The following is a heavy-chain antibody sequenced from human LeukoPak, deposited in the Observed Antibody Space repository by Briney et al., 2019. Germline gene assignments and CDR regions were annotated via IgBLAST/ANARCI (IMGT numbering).Heavy chain of an antibody. V-gene: IGHV4-34*01. CDR2: INHSGST. CDR1: GGSFSGYY. CDR3: ARGGRRRIYDSSGYYYVLYWFDP. Sequence: ASETLSLTCAVYGGSFSGYYWSWIRQPPGKGLEWIGEINHSGSTNYNPSLKSRVTISVDTSKNQFSLKLSSVTAADTAVYYCARGGRRRIYDSSGYYYVLYWFDPWGQGTLVTVSS. D-gene: IGHD3-22*01. J-gene: IGHJ5*02.